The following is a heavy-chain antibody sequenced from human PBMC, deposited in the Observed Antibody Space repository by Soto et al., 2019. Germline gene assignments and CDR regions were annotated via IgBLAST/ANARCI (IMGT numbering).Heavy chain of an antibody. D-gene: IGHD5-12*01. J-gene: IGHJ4*02. CDR3: GRGGGPRDGYKLFDY. CDR2: INHSGST. V-gene: IGHV4-34*01. CDR1: GGSFSGYY. Sequence: PSETLSLTCAVYGGSFSGYYWSWIRQPPGKGLEWIGEINHSGSTNYNPSLKSRVTISVDTSKNQFSLKLSSVTAADTAVYYCGRGGGPRDGYKLFDYWGQGTLVTVSS.